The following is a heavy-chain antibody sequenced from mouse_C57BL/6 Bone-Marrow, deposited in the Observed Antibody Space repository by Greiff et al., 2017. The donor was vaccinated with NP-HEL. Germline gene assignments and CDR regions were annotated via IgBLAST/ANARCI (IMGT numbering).Heavy chain of an antibody. J-gene: IGHJ3*01. V-gene: IGHV1-81*01. CDR2: IYPRSGNT. Sequence: VQLQQSGAELARPGASVKLSCKASGYTFTSYGISWVKQRPGQGLEWIGEIYPRSGNTYYNEKFKGKATLTADKSSSTAYMELRSLTSEDSAVYFCAREDLGAWFAYWGQGTLVTVSA. D-gene: IGHD4-1*01. CDR1: GYTFTSYG. CDR3: AREDLGAWFAY.